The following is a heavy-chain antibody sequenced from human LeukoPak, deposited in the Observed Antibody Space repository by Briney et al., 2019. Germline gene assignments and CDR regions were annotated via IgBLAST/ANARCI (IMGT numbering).Heavy chain of an antibody. J-gene: IGHJ4*02. CDR1: GFTFSSYS. CDR3: ASIGWLRSYFDY. D-gene: IGHD5-12*01. V-gene: IGHV3-21*01. Sequence: GGSLRLSCAASGFTFSSYSMNWVRQAPGKGLEWVSSISSSNSYIYYADSVKGRFTISRDNAKNSLYLQMNSLRAEDTAVYYCASIGWLRSYFDYWGQGTLVTVSS. CDR2: ISSSNSYI.